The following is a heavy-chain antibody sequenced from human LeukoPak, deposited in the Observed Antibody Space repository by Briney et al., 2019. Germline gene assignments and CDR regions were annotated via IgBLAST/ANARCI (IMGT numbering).Heavy chain of an antibody. D-gene: IGHD3-16*02. Sequence: GGSLRLSCAASGFSFSTYAMSWVRQAPGKGLEWVGFIRSKAYGGTTEYAASVKGRFTISRDDSKSIAYLQMNSLKTEDTAVYYCTRSRIMITFGGVIVINYFDYWGQGTLVTVSS. V-gene: IGHV3-49*04. CDR1: GFSFSTYA. J-gene: IGHJ4*02. CDR3: TRSRIMITFGGVIVINYFDY. CDR2: IRSKAYGGTT.